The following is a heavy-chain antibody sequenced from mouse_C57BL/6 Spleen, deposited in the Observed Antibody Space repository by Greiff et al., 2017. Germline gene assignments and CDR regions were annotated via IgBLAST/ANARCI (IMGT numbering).Heavy chain of an antibody. D-gene: IGHD2-5*01. V-gene: IGHV5-4*01. J-gene: IGHJ4*01. CDR1: GFTFSSYA. Sequence: EVQVVESGGGLVKPGGSLKLSCAASGFTFSSYAMSWVRQTPEKRLEWVATISDGGSYTYYPDNVKGRFTISRDNAKNNLYLQMSHLKSEDTAMYYCARDKEPTIVTLYAMDYWGQGTSVTVSS. CDR3: ARDKEPTIVTLYAMDY. CDR2: ISDGGSYT.